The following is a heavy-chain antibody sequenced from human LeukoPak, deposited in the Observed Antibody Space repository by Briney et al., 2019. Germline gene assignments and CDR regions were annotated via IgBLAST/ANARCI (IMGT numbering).Heavy chain of an antibody. Sequence: GGSLRLSCAASGLTFSSYAMSWVRLAPGKGLEWVSTVSGNGGNTYYADSVKGRFTISRDNSKNTLSLQMNSLRAGDTAIYYCTKDRRGPAAGTWYFDSWGQGTLVTVSS. D-gene: IGHD6-13*01. CDR1: GLTFSSYA. J-gene: IGHJ4*02. CDR2: VSGNGGNT. CDR3: TKDRRGPAAGTWYFDS. V-gene: IGHV3-23*01.